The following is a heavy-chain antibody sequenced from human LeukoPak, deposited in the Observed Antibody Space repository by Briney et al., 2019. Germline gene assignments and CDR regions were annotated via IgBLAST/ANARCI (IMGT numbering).Heavy chain of an antibody. J-gene: IGHJ5*02. Sequence: ASVKVSCKASGYTFTGYYMHWVRQAPGQGLEWMGWINPNSGGTNYAQKFQGRVTMTRGTSISTAYMELSRLRSDDTAVYYCAQQLVAMNWFDPWGQGTLVTVSS. V-gene: IGHV1-2*02. CDR1: GYTFTGYY. CDR2: INPNSGGT. CDR3: AQQLVAMNWFDP. D-gene: IGHD6-13*01.